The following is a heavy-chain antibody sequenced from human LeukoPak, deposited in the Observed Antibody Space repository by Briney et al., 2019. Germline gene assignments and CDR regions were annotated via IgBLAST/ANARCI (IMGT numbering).Heavy chain of an antibody. Sequence: ASVKVSCKASGYTFSGYYMHWVRQPPGQGLEWMGWINPNSGGTNYAQKFQGRVIMTTDTSISTAYMELSRLRSDDTAVYYCAREELLAFDYWGQGSLVTVSS. J-gene: IGHJ4*02. CDR1: GYTFSGYY. D-gene: IGHD1-7*01. V-gene: IGHV1-2*02. CDR2: INPNSGGT. CDR3: AREELLAFDY.